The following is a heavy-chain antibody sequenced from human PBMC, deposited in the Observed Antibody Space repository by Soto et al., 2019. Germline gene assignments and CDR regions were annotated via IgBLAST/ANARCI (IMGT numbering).Heavy chain of an antibody. V-gene: IGHV1-46*01. CDR3: VRGYCTTSPCSGDFQF. CDR1: GYKFTTYF. J-gene: IGHJ1*01. CDR2: IHPSGDT. Sequence: QVQLVQSGAELKKPGASVKVVCKASGYKFTTYFIHWVRQAPGQGLEWMGMIHPSGDTGYAQKLRGRVTMTIDTSTTTAYMELRNLTSEDTAVYFSVRGYCTTSPCSGDFQFWGQGTLVTVSS. D-gene: IGHD2-15*01.